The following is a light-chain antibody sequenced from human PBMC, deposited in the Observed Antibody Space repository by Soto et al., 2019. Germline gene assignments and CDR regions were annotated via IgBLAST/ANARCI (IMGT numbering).Light chain of an antibody. Sequence: LTQPPSASGSPGQSVTISCIGTSSDVGGYDYVSWYQQHPGKAPKLIISEVTKRPSGVPDRFSGSKSGNTASLTVSGLQAEDEADYYCSSYAGNNNFCVFGTGTKVTVL. CDR3: SSYAGNNNFCV. CDR1: SSDVGGYDY. CDR2: EVT. V-gene: IGLV2-8*01. J-gene: IGLJ1*01.